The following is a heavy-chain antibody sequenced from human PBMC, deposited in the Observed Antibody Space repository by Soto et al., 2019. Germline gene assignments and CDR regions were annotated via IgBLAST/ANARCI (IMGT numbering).Heavy chain of an antibody. J-gene: IGHJ4*02. Sequence: PSETLSLTCTVSGSSINSSGYYWGWIRQPPGKGLEWIGSMFYGVSTYYNPSLKSRVTISEDTSKSQFSLKVNSMTAADTAVYYCARYRREAVAGYTLDNWGQGILVTVSS. CDR2: MFYGVST. V-gene: IGHV4-39*07. CDR1: GSSINSSGYY. D-gene: IGHD6-13*01. CDR3: ARYRREAVAGYTLDN.